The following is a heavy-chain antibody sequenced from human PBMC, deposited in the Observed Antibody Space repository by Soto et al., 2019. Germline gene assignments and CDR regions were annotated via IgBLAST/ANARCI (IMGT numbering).Heavy chain of an antibody. Sequence: GGSLRLSCTASGFTFGDYAMSWVRQAPGKGLEWVGFIRSKAYGGTTEYAASVKGRFTISRDDSKSIAYLQMNSLKTEDTAVYYCTRDTYYYGSGSYSFDYWGQGTLVTVSS. CDR1: GFTFGDYA. CDR3: TRDTYYYGSGSYSFDY. V-gene: IGHV3-49*04. D-gene: IGHD3-10*01. CDR2: IRSKAYGGTT. J-gene: IGHJ4*02.